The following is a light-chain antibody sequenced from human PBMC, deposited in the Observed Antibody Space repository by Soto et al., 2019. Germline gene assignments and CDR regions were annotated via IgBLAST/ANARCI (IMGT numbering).Light chain of an antibody. V-gene: IGLV2-11*01. CDR2: DVS. CDR1: SSDVGGYNY. CDR3: CSYAGSSTFEV. Sequence: QAVVTQPGSVSGSPGQSVTIPCTGTSSDVGGYNYVSWYQQHPGKAPKLMIYDVSKRPSGVPDRFSGSKSGNTASLTISGLQAEDEADYYCCSYAGSSTFEVFGGGTKLTVL. J-gene: IGLJ2*01.